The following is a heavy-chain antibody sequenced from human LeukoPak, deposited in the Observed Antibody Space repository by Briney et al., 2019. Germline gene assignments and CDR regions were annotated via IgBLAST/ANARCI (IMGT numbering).Heavy chain of an antibody. CDR3: ARGRGYSYGYVDY. CDR2: INHSGST. D-gene: IGHD5-18*01. Sequence: SETLSLTCAVYGGSFSGYYWSWIRQPPGKGLEWIGEINHSGSTNYNPSLKSRVTISVDTSKNQFSLKLSSVTAADTAVYYCARGRGYSYGYVDYWGQGTLVTVSS. V-gene: IGHV4-34*01. CDR1: GGSFSGYY. J-gene: IGHJ4*02.